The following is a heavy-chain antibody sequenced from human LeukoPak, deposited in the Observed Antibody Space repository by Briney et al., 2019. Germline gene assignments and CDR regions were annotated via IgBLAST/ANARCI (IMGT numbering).Heavy chain of an antibody. J-gene: IGHJ4*02. D-gene: IGHD6-13*01. V-gene: IGHV3-23*01. Sequence: TGGSLRLSCAASGFTFTSYAMSWVRQAPGKGLEWVSAISGSGGSTYYADSVKGRFTISRDNSKNTLYLQMNSLRAEDTAVYYCAKSSSSWYPFDYWGQGTLVTVSS. CDR1: GFTFTSYA. CDR3: AKSSSSWYPFDY. CDR2: ISGSGGST.